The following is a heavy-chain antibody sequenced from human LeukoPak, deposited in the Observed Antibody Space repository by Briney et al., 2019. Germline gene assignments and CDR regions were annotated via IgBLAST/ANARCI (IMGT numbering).Heavy chain of an antibody. D-gene: IGHD5-18*01. CDR2: IYHSGST. CDR3: ARENTAMVLGR. CDR1: GGSISSGGYY. V-gene: IGHV4-30-2*01. Sequence: SETLSLTCTVSGGSISSGGYYWSWIRQPPGKGLEWIGYIYHSGSTYYNPSLKSRVTISVDRSKNQFSLKLSSVTAADTAVYYCARENTAMVLGRWGQGTLVTVSS. J-gene: IGHJ4*02.